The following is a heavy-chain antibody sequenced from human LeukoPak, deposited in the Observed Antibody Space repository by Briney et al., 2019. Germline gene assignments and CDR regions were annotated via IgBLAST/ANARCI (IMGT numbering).Heavy chain of an antibody. J-gene: IGHJ3*02. Sequence: SETLSLTCSVSGGSISNYYWSWIRQPPGKGLEWLGYIYHSGTTNYNASLKSRVTISLDTSKNQFSLKLSSVTAADTAVYYCARDGSSNAFDIWGQGTMVTVSA. CDR1: GGSISNYY. CDR3: ARDGSSNAFDI. CDR2: IYHSGTT. V-gene: IGHV4-59*01. D-gene: IGHD6-6*01.